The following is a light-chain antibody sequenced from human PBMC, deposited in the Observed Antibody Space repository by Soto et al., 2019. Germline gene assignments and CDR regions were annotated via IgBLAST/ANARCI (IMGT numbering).Light chain of an antibody. V-gene: IGKV3-11*01. J-gene: IGKJ1*01. CDR3: QQYGSSPKT. Sequence: EIVLTQSPATLSLSPGERATLSCRASQSVRGYLAWYQQKLGQAPRLLISDAYNRAAGVPARFSGSGSGADFTLTISSLEPEDFAVYYCQQYGSSPKTFGQGTKVEIK. CDR1: QSVRGY. CDR2: DAY.